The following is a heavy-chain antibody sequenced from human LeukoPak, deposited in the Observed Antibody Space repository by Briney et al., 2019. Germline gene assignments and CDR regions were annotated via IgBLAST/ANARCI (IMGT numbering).Heavy chain of an antibody. V-gene: IGHV1-24*01. CDR3: ARVGPVLPYGDLPPVNNWFDP. D-gene: IGHD4-17*01. J-gene: IGHJ5*02. Sequence: ASVKVSCKVSGYTLTELSIHWVRQAPGKGLEWMGGFDPENGEIIYAQKFQGRVTMTRDTSTSTVYMELSSLRSEDTAVYYCARVGPVLPYGDLPPVNNWFDPWGQGTLVTVSS. CDR2: FDPENGEI. CDR1: GYTLTELS.